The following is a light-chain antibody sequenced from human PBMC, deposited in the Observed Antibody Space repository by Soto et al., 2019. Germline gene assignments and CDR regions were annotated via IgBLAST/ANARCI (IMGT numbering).Light chain of an antibody. J-gene: IGLJ3*02. CDR3: AVWDDSLSGQV. V-gene: IGLV1-47*02. CDR2: SNN. Sequence: QPVLTQPPSASGTPGQRVTISCSGSSSNIGSNYVYWYQQLPGTAPKLLIYSNNQRPSGVPDRFSGSKSGTSASLAISGLRSEDEADYYCAVWDDSLSGQVFGGGTQLTVL. CDR1: SSNIGSNY.